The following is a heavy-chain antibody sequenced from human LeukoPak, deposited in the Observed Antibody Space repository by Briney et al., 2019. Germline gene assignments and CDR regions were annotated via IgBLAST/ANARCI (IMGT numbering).Heavy chain of an antibody. CDR1: GFTFSSYG. J-gene: IGHJ6*03. Sequence: GGSLRLSCAASGFTFSSYGMHWVRQAPGKGLEWVAVISYDGSNKYYADSVKGRFTISRDNAKNSLYLQMNSLRAEDMALYYCAKQGHGYYYMDVWGKGTTVTVSS. V-gene: IGHV3-30*18. CDR2: ISYDGSNK. CDR3: AKQGHGYYYMDV.